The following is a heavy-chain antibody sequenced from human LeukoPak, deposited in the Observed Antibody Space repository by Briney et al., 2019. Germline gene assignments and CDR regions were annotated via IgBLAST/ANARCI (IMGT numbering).Heavy chain of an antibody. CDR2: ISSSSSTI. Sequence: GGSLRLSCAASGFTFSSYSMNWVRQAPGKGLEWVSYISSSSSTIYYADSVKGRFTISRDNAKNSLYLQMNSLRAEDTAVYYCAKDRGGNWFDPWGQGTLVTVSS. J-gene: IGHJ5*02. CDR3: AKDRGGNWFDP. V-gene: IGHV3-48*01. CDR1: GFTFSSYS. D-gene: IGHD3-16*01.